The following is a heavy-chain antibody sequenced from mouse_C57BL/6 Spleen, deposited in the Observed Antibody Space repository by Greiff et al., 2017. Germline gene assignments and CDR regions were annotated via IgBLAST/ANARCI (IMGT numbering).Heavy chain of an antibody. Sequence: EVQLQQSGPELVKPGASVKISCKASGYSFTDYNMNWVKQSNGKSLEWIGVINPNYGTTSYNQKFKGKATLTVDQSSSTAYMQLNSLTSEDSAVYYCARGNYYGSSYDYWYFDVWGTGTTVTVSS. CDR3: ARGNYYGSSYDYWYFDV. CDR1: GYSFTDYN. V-gene: IGHV1-39*01. J-gene: IGHJ1*03. D-gene: IGHD1-1*01. CDR2: INPNYGTT.